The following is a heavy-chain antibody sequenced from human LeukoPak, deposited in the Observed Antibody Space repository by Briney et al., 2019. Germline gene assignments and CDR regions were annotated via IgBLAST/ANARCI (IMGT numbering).Heavy chain of an antibody. D-gene: IGHD3-16*02. J-gene: IGHJ3*02. V-gene: IGHV3-23*01. Sequence: GGSLRLSCAASGFTFSNFAMAWVRQVPEKGLERVSFIRGGGAGAHYADSVRGRFTISRDNSKNTLYLEMNSLGADDTAVYYCAKASYSYGNDAFDIWGQGTKVTVSS. CDR2: IRGGGAGA. CDR1: GFTFSNFA. CDR3: AKASYSYGNDAFDI.